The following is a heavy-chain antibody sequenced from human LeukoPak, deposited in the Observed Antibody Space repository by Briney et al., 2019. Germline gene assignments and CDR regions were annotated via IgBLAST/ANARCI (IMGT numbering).Heavy chain of an antibody. CDR2: IYTSGST. CDR3: ATGGLHDSYYYYYMDV. CDR1: GGSISSYY. V-gene: IGHV4-4*07. J-gene: IGHJ6*03. D-gene: IGHD3-22*01. Sequence: SETLSLTCTVSGGSISSYYWSWIRQPAGKGLEWIGRIYTSGSTNYNPSLKSRVTMSVDTSKNQFSLKLSSATAADTAVYYCATGGLHDSYYYYYMDVWGKGTTVTVSS.